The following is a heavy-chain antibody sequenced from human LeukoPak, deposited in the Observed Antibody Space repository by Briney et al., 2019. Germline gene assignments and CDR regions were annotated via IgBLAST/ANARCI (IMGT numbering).Heavy chain of an antibody. Sequence: GSLRLSCAASGFTFSDYYMSWIRQAPGKGLEWIGEINHSGSTNYNPSLKSRVTISVDTSKNQFSLKLSSVTAADTAVYYCARGCPYCSGGSCYPSYYYFDYWGQGTLVTVSS. CDR1: GFTFSDYY. V-gene: IGHV4-34*01. D-gene: IGHD2-15*01. CDR2: INHSGST. J-gene: IGHJ4*02. CDR3: ARGCPYCSGGSCYPSYYYFDY.